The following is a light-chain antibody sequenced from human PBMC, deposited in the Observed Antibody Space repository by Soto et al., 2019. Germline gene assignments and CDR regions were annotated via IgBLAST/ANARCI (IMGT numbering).Light chain of an antibody. CDR1: QSVSSSY. CDR3: QQYGSSPRT. J-gene: IGKJ1*01. V-gene: IGKV3-20*01. Sequence: EIVLTQSPGTPSLSPGERATLSCRPSQSVSSSYLAWYQQKPGQAPRLLIYGASSRATGIPDRFSGSGSGTDFTLTISRLEPEDFAVYYCQQYGSSPRTFGQGTKVDIK. CDR2: GAS.